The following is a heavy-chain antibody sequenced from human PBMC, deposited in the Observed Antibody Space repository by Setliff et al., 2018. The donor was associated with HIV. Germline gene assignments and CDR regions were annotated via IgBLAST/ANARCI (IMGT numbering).Heavy chain of an antibody. D-gene: IGHD1-1*01. CDR2: VNPSDGST. V-gene: IGHV1-46*01. CDR1: GYTLTSNY. CDR3: ARDDRNWNPLDVFDI. J-gene: IGHJ3*02. Sequence: ASVKVSCKASGYTLTSNYMHWVRQAPGQGLEWMGIVNPSDGSTIYAQKLQGRVTMATDTSTSTAYMELRSLRSDDTAVYYCARDDRNWNPLDVFDIWGQGTMVTVSS.